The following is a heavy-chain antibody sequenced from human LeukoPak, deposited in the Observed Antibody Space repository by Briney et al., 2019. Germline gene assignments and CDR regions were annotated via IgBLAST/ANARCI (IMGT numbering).Heavy chain of an antibody. CDR2: INPNSGGT. CDR1: GHTFTGYY. V-gene: IGHV1-2*02. D-gene: IGHD6-19*01. CDR3: ARAPLSSSGWYLGFDP. J-gene: IGHJ5*02. Sequence: GASVKVSCKASGHTFTGYYMHWVRQAPGQGLEWMGWINPNSGGTNYAQKFQGRVTMTRDTSISTAYMELSRLRSDDTAVYYCARAPLSSSGWYLGFDPWGQGTLVTVSS.